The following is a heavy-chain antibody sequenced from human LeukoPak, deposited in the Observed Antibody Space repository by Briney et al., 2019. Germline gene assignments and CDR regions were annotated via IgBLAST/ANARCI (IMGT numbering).Heavy chain of an antibody. D-gene: IGHD3-9*01. CDR3: ARTFDDYYGTDV. CDR1: GYSFTSHA. V-gene: IGHV7-4-1*02. J-gene: IGHJ6*02. Sequence: ASVKVSCKASGYSFTSHALNWLRQAPGQGPEWMGWLNTNTGNPTYAQGFTGRFVFSLDTSVSTAYLQISSLKAEDTAVYYCARTFDDYYGTDVWGQGTTVTVSS. CDR2: LNTNTGNP.